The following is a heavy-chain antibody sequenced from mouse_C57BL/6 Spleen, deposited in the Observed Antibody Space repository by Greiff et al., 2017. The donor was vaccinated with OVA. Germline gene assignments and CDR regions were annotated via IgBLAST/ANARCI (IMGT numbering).Heavy chain of an antibody. CDR2: ISDGGSYT. J-gene: IGHJ4*01. V-gene: IGHV5-4*03. Sequence: EVNLVESGGGLVKPGGSLKLSCAASGFTFSSYAMSWVRQTPEKRLEWVATISDGGSYTYYPDTVKGRFTISRDNAKNTLSLQMSHPKSANTAMYSGETARGTVVEGCSMDYWGQGTSVTVSS. CDR3: ETARGTVVEGCSMDY. CDR1: GFTFSSYA. D-gene: IGHD1-1*01.